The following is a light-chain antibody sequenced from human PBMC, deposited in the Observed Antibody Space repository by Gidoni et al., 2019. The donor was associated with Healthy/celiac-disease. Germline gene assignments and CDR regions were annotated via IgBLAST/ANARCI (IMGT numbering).Light chain of an antibody. J-gene: IGKJ1*01. CDR1: QSVSSSY. CDR2: GAS. Sequence: IVLTQSPGTLSLSPGERATLSCRASQSVSSSYLAWYQPKPGQAPRLLIYGASSRATGIPDRFSGSGSGTDFTLTISRLEPEDFAVYYCQQYGSWTFGQXTKVEIK. V-gene: IGKV3-20*01. CDR3: QQYGSWT.